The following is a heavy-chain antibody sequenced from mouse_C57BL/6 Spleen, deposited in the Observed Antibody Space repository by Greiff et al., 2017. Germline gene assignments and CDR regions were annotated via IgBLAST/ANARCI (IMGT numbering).Heavy chain of an antibody. Sequence: QVQLQQSGAELVKPGASVKMSCKASGYTFTTYPIDWMKQNHGKSLEWIGNFHPYNDGTKYNEKLKGKATLTVEKSSSTAYLQRSRLTADDSAVYYAARPMGRGGPWFAYWGKGTLVTVSA. D-gene: IGHD4-1*01. CDR1: GYTFTTYP. CDR3: ARPMGRGGPWFAY. J-gene: IGHJ3*01. CDR2: FHPYNDGT. V-gene: IGHV1-47*01.